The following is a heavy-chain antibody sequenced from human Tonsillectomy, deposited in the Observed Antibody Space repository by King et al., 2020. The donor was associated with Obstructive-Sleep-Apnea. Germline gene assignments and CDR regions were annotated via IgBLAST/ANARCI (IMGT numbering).Heavy chain of an antibody. CDR2: INAGNGNT. V-gene: IGHV1-3*01. CDR3: ARQLQGFDP. D-gene: IGHD6-6*01. J-gene: IGHJ5*02. CDR1: GDTFTTYA. Sequence: QLVQSGAEVKKPGASVKVSCKASGDTFTTYAMQWVRQAPGQRLEWMGWINAGNGNTKYSQKFQGRVTITSDTSASTAYMELSSLRSEDTAVYYCARQLQGFDPWGQGTLVTVSS.